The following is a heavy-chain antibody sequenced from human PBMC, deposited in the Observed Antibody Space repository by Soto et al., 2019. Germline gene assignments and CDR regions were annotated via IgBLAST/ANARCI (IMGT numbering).Heavy chain of an antibody. CDR1: GYSFTSYW. J-gene: IGHJ6*02. V-gene: IGHV5-10-1*01. Sequence: RGESLKISCKGSGYSFTSYWISWVRQMPGKGLEWMGRIDPSDSYTNYSPSFQGHVTISADKSISTAYLQWSSLKASDTAMYYCARRDSYYDFQTGMDVWGQGTTVTVSS. D-gene: IGHD3-3*01. CDR2: IDPSDSYT. CDR3: ARRDSYYDFQTGMDV.